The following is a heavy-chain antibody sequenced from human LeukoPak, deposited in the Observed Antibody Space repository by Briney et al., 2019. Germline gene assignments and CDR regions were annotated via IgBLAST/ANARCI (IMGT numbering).Heavy chain of an antibody. D-gene: IGHD5-12*01. Sequence: GGSLRLSCAASGFTFSNYWMHWVRHAPGKGLVWVSRINSDGRSTNYADSVKGRFTISRDNAKNSLSLQMSSLRAEDTAIYYCARYPYSGYDSGSYSYMDVWGKGTTVTVSS. J-gene: IGHJ6*03. CDR3: ARYPYSGYDSGSYSYMDV. CDR1: GFTFSNYW. CDR2: INSDGRST. V-gene: IGHV3-74*01.